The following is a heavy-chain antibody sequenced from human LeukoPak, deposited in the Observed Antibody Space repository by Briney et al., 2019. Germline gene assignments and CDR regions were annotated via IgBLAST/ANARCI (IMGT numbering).Heavy chain of an antibody. Sequence: GGSLRLSCSASGFTVSSYYMAWVRQAPGKGLEWVSTIYTGGSAYYADSVKGRFTISRDTSKNILYLLMNSLRAEDTAVYYCARVLVDGSTYYNYFDYWGQGTLVTVSS. D-gene: IGHD3-22*01. CDR1: GFTVSSYY. CDR3: ARVLVDGSTYYNYFDY. V-gene: IGHV3-53*01. CDR2: IYTGGSA. J-gene: IGHJ4*02.